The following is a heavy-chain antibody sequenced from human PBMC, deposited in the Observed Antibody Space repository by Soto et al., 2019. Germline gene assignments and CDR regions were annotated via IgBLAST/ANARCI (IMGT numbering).Heavy chain of an antibody. Sequence: QVQLVQSGAEVQKPGASVKVSCKASGYTFTGYYMHWVRQAPGQGLEWMGWINPNSGGTNYAQKLRGRGTMTRDTSISTAYMELSRLRSDDTAVYYCAREVGATENAFDIWGQGTMVTVSS. CDR2: INPNSGGT. D-gene: IGHD1-26*01. CDR1: GYTFTGYY. V-gene: IGHV1-2*02. CDR3: AREVGATENAFDI. J-gene: IGHJ3*02.